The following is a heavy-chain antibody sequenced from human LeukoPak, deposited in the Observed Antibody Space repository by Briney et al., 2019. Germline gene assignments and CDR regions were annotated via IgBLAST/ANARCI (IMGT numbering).Heavy chain of an antibody. Sequence: GGSLRLSCAASGFTFSSYWMSWVRQAPGKGLEWVANIKQDGSEKYYVDSVKGRFTISRDNAKNSLYLQMGSLRAEDTAVYYCARDTLGRSFGAFDIWGQGTMVTVSS. CDR2: IKQDGSEK. V-gene: IGHV3-7*04. D-gene: IGHD1-26*01. CDR3: ARDTLGRSFGAFDI. CDR1: GFTFSSYW. J-gene: IGHJ3*02.